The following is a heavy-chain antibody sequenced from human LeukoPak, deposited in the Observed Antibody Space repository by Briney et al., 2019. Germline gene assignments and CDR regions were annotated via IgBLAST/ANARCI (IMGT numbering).Heavy chain of an antibody. CDR2: ISAYNGST. J-gene: IGHJ4*02. Sequence: PQASVKVSCKASGYTFTGYYMHWVRQAPGQGLEWMGWISAYNGSTNYAQKLQGRVTMTTDTSTSTAYMELRSLRSDDTAVYYCARRGSSHRIDYWGQGTLVTVSS. CDR1: GYTFTGYY. V-gene: IGHV1-18*04. CDR3: ARRGSSHRIDY. D-gene: IGHD6-6*01.